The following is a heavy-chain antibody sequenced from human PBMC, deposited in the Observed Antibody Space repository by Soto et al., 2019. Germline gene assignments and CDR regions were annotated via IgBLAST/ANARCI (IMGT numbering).Heavy chain of an antibody. V-gene: IGHV1-3*01. D-gene: IGHD1-26*01. Sequence: ASVKVSCKASVYSFSSYAIHWVRLDPAQTLEWMGWITGGNNTKYSQRFLGRGSITSDTSASTAYMEVSSLTSEDTALYYCARGSLSNDCWGRGTLVTVSS. CDR2: ITGGNNT. CDR1: VYSFSSYA. CDR3: ARGSLSNDC. J-gene: IGHJ4*02.